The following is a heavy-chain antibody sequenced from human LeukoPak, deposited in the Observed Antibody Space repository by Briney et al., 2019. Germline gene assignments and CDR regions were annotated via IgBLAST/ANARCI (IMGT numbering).Heavy chain of an antibody. CDR2: IWYDGSNK. V-gene: IGHV3-33*01. Sequence: GGSLRLSCAASGFTFSSYGMHWVRQAPGKGLEWVAVIWYDGSNKYYADSVKGRFTISRDNSKNALYLQMNSLRAEDTAVHYCARERSITIFGVVSRKYYFDYWGQGTLVTVSS. J-gene: IGHJ4*02. CDR3: ARERSITIFGVVSRKYYFDY. CDR1: GFTFSSYG. D-gene: IGHD3-3*01.